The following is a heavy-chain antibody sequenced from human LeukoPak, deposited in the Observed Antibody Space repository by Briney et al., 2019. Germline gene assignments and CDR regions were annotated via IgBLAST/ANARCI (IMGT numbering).Heavy chain of an antibody. CDR1: GFTFSSYG. J-gene: IGHJ4*02. V-gene: IGHV3-30*18. D-gene: IGHD3-22*01. CDR3: AEEKNYYDSSGYYIGSYFDY. Sequence: GGSLRLSCAASGFTFSSYGMHWVRQAPGKGLEWVAVISYDGSNKYYADSVKGRFTISRDNSKNTLYLQMNSLRAEDTAVYYCAEEKNYYDSSGYYIGSYFDYWGQGTLVTVSS. CDR2: ISYDGSNK.